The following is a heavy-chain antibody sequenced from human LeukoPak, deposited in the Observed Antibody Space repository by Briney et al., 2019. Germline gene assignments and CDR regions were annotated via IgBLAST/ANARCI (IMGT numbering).Heavy chain of an antibody. D-gene: IGHD2-21*02. CDR2: IYYSGST. V-gene: IGHV4-59*01. Sequence: SETLSLTCTVSGGSISSYHWNWIRQPPGKGLEWIGYIYYSGSTTYNPSLKSRVTISVDTSKNQFSLKLSSVTAADTAVYYCARDRLPNYYYYGMDVWGQGTTVTVS. J-gene: IGHJ6*02. CDR3: ARDRLPNYYYYGMDV. CDR1: GGSISSYH.